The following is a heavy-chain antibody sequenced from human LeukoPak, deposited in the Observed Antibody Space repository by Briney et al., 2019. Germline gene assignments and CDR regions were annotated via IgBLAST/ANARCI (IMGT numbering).Heavy chain of an antibody. J-gene: IGHJ3*02. V-gene: IGHV3-21*01. CDR1: GFTFSSYS. CDR3: ARDRPGIAAAVGAFDI. D-gene: IGHD6-13*01. Sequence: GGSLRLSCAASGFTFSSYSMNWVRQSPGKGLEWVSSISSSSSYIYYADSVKGRFTISRDNAKNSLYLQMNSLRAEDTAVYYCARDRPGIAAAVGAFDIWGQGTMVTVSS. CDR2: ISSSSSYI.